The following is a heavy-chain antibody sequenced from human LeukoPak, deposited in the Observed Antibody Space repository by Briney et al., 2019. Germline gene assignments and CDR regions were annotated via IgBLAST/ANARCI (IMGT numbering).Heavy chain of an antibody. Sequence: PSETLSLTCTVSGGSISSGNYFWSWIRQPAGKGLEWIGYIHYSGTSNYNPSLKSRVTMSVDTSKNQFSLKLSSVTAADTAVYYCAAWSYHESSGSSHWYFDLWGRGTLVTVPS. D-gene: IGHD3-22*01. CDR1: GGSISSGNYF. J-gene: IGHJ2*01. V-gene: IGHV4-61*10. CDR2: IHYSGTS. CDR3: AAWSYHESSGSSHWYFDL.